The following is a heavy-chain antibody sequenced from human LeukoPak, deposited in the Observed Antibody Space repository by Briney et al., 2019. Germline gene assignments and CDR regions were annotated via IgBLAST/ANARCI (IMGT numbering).Heavy chain of an antibody. CDR1: GFTFITYA. CDR3: ARGSPLAVAGHDY. Sequence: GGSLRLSCAASGFTFITYAMTWVRQAPGKGLEWVSAISNTGGNTYYADSVRGRFTISRDNSKNTLYLQMNGLRAEDTAVYYCARGSPLAVAGHDYWGQGTLVTASS. J-gene: IGHJ4*02. CDR2: ISNTGGNT. V-gene: IGHV3-23*01. D-gene: IGHD6-19*01.